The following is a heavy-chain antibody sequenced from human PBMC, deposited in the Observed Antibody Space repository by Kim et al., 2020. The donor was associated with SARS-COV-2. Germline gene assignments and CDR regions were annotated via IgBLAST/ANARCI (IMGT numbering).Heavy chain of an antibody. Sequence: GGSLRLSCAASGLTFSSNYMSWVRQAPGKGLVWVSAINTGGGTSNDEAAMGGLFTSCHNYTNKLVLLLNSQLDEETAALYCAGVAYPRSAYGSGVLYFG. CDR2: INTGGGT. J-gene: IGHJ4*01. CDR3: AGVAYPRSAYGSGVLYFG. D-gene: IGHD2-15*01. CDR1: GLTFSSNY. V-gene: IGHV3-53*04.